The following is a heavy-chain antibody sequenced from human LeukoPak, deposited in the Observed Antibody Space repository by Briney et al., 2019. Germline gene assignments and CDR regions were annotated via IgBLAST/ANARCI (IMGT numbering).Heavy chain of an antibody. CDR1: GFTFSSYA. V-gene: IGHV3-23*01. J-gene: IGHJ4*02. CDR2: ISGSGGST. D-gene: IGHD5-24*01. CDR3: AKSNGVDRNGYNSDYFDY. Sequence: GGSLRLSCAASGFTFSSYAMSWVRQAPGKGLEWVSAISGSGGSTYYADSVKGRFTISRDNSKNTLYLQMNSLRAEDTAVYYCAKSNGVDRNGYNSDYFDYWGQGTLVTVSS.